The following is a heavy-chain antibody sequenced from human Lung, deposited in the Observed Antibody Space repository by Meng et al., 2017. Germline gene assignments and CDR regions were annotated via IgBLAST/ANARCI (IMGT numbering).Heavy chain of an antibody. CDR3: ARGPTTMAHDFDY. CDR2: INHSGST. J-gene: IGHJ4*02. CDR1: GGSFSDYY. D-gene: IGHD4-11*01. V-gene: IGHV4-34*01. Sequence: QVQLQHWGAGLLKPSEPLALTCVVSGGSFSDYYWSWIRQPPGKGLEWIGEINHSGSTNYNPSLESRATISVDTSQNNLSLKLSSVTAADSAVYYCARGPTTMAHDFDYWGQGTLVTVSS.